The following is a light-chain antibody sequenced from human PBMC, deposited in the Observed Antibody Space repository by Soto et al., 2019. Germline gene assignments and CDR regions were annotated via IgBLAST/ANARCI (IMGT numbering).Light chain of an antibody. V-gene: IGKV1-39*01. CDR2: AVS. Sequence: DIQMTQSPSSLSASVGDTITITCRASQRVSTFLNWYQQKPGKAPKFLIYAVSSLESGVPSRFSGRGSGTELNLSISGLQPDDFATYYCQQSYNTPRTFGQGTKLDIK. CDR1: QRVSTF. J-gene: IGKJ1*01. CDR3: QQSYNTPRT.